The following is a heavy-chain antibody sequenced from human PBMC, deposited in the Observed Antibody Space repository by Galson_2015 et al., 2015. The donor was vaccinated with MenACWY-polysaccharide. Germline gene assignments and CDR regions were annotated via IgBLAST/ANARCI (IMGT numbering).Heavy chain of an antibody. V-gene: IGHV3-74*01. CDR1: GFTFGTYW. Sequence: SLRLSCAASGFTFGTYWMHWVRHAPGKGLVWVSRIKSDGSSTNYADSVKGRFTISRDNAKNTLYLQMNSLRAEDTALYYCVRGYSAYDWGLGTLVTVSA. CDR3: VRGYSAYD. CDR2: IKSDGSST. D-gene: IGHD5-12*01. J-gene: IGHJ4*02.